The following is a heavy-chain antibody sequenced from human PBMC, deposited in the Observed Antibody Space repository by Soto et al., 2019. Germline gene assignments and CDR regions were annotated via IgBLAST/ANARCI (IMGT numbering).Heavy chain of an antibody. J-gene: IGHJ6*03. D-gene: IGHD3-16*01. V-gene: IGHV3-23*01. Sequence: EVQLLESGGGLVQPGGSLRLSCAASGFTFSSYGMSWVRQAPGKGLEWVSGISGSGGTTNYADSVKGRFTTSRDNAKNTLYVQMDSLRAEGTAVYYCARGLRGYYYYYMDVWGKGTTVTVSS. CDR3: ARGLRGYYYYYMDV. CDR2: ISGSGGTT. CDR1: GFTFSSYG.